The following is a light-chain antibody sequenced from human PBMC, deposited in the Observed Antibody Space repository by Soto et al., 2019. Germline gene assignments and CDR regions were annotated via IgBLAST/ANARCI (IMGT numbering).Light chain of an antibody. Sequence: DIPMTQSPSSLSASVGDRVTITCQASQDIRNYLAWFQQKPGKVPKRLIYGASSLQGGVPTRFSGTGSGTEFTLTISSLQPEDFATYYCLQHKSYPWSFGQGTKVEIK. CDR1: QDIRNY. V-gene: IGKV1-17*03. J-gene: IGKJ1*01. CDR2: GAS. CDR3: LQHKSYPWS.